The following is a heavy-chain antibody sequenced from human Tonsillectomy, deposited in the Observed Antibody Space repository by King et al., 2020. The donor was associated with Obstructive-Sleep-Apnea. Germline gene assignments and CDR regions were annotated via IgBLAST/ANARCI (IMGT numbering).Heavy chain of an antibody. Sequence: VHLVESGGGLVQPGGSLRLSCAASGTTFITYSLNWVRQAPGKGLEGISYISSSSSKYYADSVKGHFTISGDNAKNSLYLQMNSLRAEDTAVYYCAAAAGDLYYYYGMDVWGQGTTVTVSS. D-gene: IGHD6-13*01. CDR2: ISSSSSK. CDR3: AAAAGDLYYYYGMDV. J-gene: IGHJ6*02. V-gene: IGHV3-48*04. CDR1: GTTFITYS.